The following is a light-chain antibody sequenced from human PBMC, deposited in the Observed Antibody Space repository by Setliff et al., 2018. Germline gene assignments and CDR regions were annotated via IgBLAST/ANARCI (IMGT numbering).Light chain of an antibody. CDR1: SSDVGGYNF. CDR3: LSYTSETTHAL. CDR2: EVT. V-gene: IGLV2-14*03. J-gene: IGLJ2*01. Sequence: QSALAQPAAVSGSPGQSITISCSGTSSDVGGYNFVSWYQQRPGKAPKLLIHEVTKRPSGVSDRFSGSKSGSTASLTISGLQAEDEADYYCLSYTSETTHALFGGGTKVTVL.